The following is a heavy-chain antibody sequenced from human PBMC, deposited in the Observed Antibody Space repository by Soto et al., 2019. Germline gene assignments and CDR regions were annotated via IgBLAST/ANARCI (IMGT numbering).Heavy chain of an antibody. CDR1: GYTFTSYG. Sequence: ASVKVSCKASGYTFTSYGISWVLQAPGQGLEWMGWISAYNGNTNYAQKLQGRVTMTTDTSTSTAYMELRSLRSDDTAVYYCARDLRRYFDWLFLPYGMDVWGQGTTVTVSS. J-gene: IGHJ6*02. CDR2: ISAYNGNT. CDR3: ARDLRRYFDWLFLPYGMDV. D-gene: IGHD3-9*01. V-gene: IGHV1-18*01.